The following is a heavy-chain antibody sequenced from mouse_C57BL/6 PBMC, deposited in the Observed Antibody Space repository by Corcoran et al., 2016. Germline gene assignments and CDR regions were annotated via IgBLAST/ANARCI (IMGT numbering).Heavy chain of an antibody. CDR1: GYTFTDYY. Sequence: EVQLQQSGPELVKPGASVKISCKASGYTFTDYYMNWVKQSHGKSLEWIGDINPNNGGTSYNQKFKGKATLTVDKSSSTAYMELRSLTSEDSAVYYCASTMREFAYWGQGTLVTVSA. J-gene: IGHJ3*01. CDR2: INPNNGGT. CDR3: ASTMREFAY. D-gene: IGHD2-4*01. V-gene: IGHV1-26*01.